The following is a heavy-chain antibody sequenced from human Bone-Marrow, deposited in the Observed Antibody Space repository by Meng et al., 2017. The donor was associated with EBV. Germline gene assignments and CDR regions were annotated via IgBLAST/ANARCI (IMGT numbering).Heavy chain of an antibody. V-gene: IGHV4-39*07. Sequence: QLQRQESGPGLVKPSETLSLTCTVSGGSISSSSYYWGWIRQPPGKGLEWIGSIYYSGSTYYNPSLKSRVTISVDTSKNQFSLKLSSVTAADTAVYYCAREYDSSGYSDYWGQGTLVTVSS. J-gene: IGHJ4*02. CDR2: IYYSGST. CDR1: GGSISSSSYY. D-gene: IGHD3-22*01. CDR3: AREYDSSGYSDY.